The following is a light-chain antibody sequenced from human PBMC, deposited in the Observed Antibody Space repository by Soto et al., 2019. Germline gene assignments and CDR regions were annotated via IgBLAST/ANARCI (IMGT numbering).Light chain of an antibody. CDR1: QSVSSSY. J-gene: IGKJ1*01. CDR2: GAS. CDR3: QQRSNWPPSIT. V-gene: IGKV3D-20*02. Sequence: EIVLTQSPGTLSLSPGERATLSCRASQSVSSSYLAWYQQKPGQAPRLLIYGASSRATGIPDRFSGSGSGTDFTLTISSLEPEDFAVYYCQQRSNWPPSITFGQGTKVDIK.